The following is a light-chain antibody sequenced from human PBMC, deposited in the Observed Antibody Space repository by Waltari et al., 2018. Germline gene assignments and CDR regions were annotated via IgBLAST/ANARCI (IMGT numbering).Light chain of an antibody. Sequence: EIVMMQSPATLSVSPGERATRSCRASQSISGNLAWYQQKPGQAPRLLIYGASTRATGIPARFSGSGSGTEFTLTISSLQSEDFAVYYCQQYHNWPPNTFGQGTKLEIK. J-gene: IGKJ2*01. CDR1: QSISGN. CDR2: GAS. V-gene: IGKV3-15*01. CDR3: QQYHNWPPNT.